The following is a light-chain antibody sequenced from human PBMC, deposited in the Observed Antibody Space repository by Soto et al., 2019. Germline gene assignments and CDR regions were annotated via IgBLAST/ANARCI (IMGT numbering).Light chain of an antibody. CDR3: QQSYSTPPYT. Sequence: DIQMTQYPSSLSASVGDRVTITCRASQSSSSYLNWYQQKPGKAPKLLIYAASSLQSGVPSRFSGSGSGTDFTLTISSLQPEDFATYYCQQSYSTPPYTFGQGTKLEIK. V-gene: IGKV1-39*01. CDR1: QSSSSY. J-gene: IGKJ2*01. CDR2: AAS.